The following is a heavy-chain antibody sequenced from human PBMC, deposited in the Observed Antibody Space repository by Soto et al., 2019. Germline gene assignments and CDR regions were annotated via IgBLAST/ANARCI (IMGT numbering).Heavy chain of an antibody. D-gene: IGHD2-2*01. J-gene: IGHJ6*03. CDR1: GFTFSGSA. CDR2: IRSKANSYAT. V-gene: IGHV3-73*01. Sequence: GGSLRLSCAASGFTFSGSAMHWVRQASGKGLEWVGRIRSKANSYATAYAASVKGRFTISRDDSKNTAYLQMNSLKTEDTAVYYCTGCSSTSCYWSYYYYYMDVWGKGTTVTVSS. CDR3: TGCSSTSCYWSYYYYYMDV.